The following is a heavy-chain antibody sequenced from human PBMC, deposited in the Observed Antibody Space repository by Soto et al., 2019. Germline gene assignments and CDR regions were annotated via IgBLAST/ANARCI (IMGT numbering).Heavy chain of an antibody. Sequence: EVQLVESGGDLVKPGESLRLSCAAAGLTLGDYWMQWVRQAPGKGLEWVGGIKRKTDGGTTDYATSVKGIFTISRDDSKNTTDLQMNSLKSEDTGVYYCAAQVSRAFDIWGKGTMVTVSS. CDR2: IKRKTDGGTT. V-gene: IGHV3-15*07. J-gene: IGHJ3*02. D-gene: IGHD2-8*01. CDR1: GLTLGDYW. CDR3: AAQVSRAFDI.